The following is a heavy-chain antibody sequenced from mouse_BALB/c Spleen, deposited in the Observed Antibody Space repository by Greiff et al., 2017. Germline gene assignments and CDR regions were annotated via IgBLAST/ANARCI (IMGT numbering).Heavy chain of an antibody. CDR2: INSNGGST. J-gene: IGHJ2*01. V-gene: IGHV5-6-3*01. D-gene: IGHD2-2*01. Sequence: EVHLVESGGGLVQPGGSLKLSCAASGFTFSSYGMSWVRQTPDKRLELVATINSNGGSTYYPDSVKGRFTISRDNAKNTLYLQMSSLKSEDTAMYYCARGRGGYGYDIGYWGQGTTLTVSS. CDR1: GFTFSSYG. CDR3: ARGRGGYGYDIGY.